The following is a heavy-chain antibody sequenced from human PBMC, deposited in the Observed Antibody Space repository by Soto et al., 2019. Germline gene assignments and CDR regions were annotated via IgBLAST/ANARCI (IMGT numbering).Heavy chain of an antibody. D-gene: IGHD3-3*01. CDR1: GGSISSYY. Sequence: SETLSLTCTVSGGSISSYYWSWIRQPPGKGLEWIGYIYYSGSTNYNPSLKSRVTISVDTSKNQFSLKLSSVTAADTAVYYCARLTYYDFWSGGNWFDPWGQGTLVTVS. CDR2: IYYSGST. J-gene: IGHJ5*02. CDR3: ARLTYYDFWSGGNWFDP. V-gene: IGHV4-59*08.